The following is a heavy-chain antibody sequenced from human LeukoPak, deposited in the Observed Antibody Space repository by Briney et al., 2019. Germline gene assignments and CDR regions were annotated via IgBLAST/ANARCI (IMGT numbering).Heavy chain of an antibody. CDR2: IRYGGSNK. CDR1: GFTFSNYG. CDR3: AKERYCSGGSCPYLDS. J-gene: IGHJ4*02. Sequence: QPGGSLRLSCAASGFTFSNYGMHWVRQAPGKGLEWVTFIRYGGSNKYYADSVRGRFTISRDNAKNSLYLQMNSLTVEDTALYYCAKERYCSGGSCPYLDSWGQGTLVTVSS. D-gene: IGHD2-15*01. V-gene: IGHV3-30*02.